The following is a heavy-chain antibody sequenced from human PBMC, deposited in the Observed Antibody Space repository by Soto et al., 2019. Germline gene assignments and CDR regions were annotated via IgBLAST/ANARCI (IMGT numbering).Heavy chain of an antibody. CDR1: GDSVSSNTAA. CDR3: ARGVAGTGFDL. D-gene: IGHD6-19*01. CDR2: TYYRSNWRH. V-gene: IGHV6-1*01. J-gene: IGHJ4*02. Sequence: LSLPAAISGDSVSSNTAACNLIRSSPSRGLEWLGRTYYRSNWRHDYAVSVKSRITVNPGTSKNQFSLQLNSVTPDDTAVYYCARGVAGTGFDLWGQGTLVTVSS.